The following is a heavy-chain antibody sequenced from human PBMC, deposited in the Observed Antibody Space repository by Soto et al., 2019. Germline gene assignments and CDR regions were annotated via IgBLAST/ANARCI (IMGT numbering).Heavy chain of an antibody. CDR3: ARGLTRTTTIILRLDY. CDR2: IIPIFGTA. CDR1: GGTFSSYA. Sequence: QVQLVQSGAEVKKPGSSVKVSCKASGGTFSSYAISWVRQAPGQGLEWMGGIIPIFGTANYAQKFQGRVTITADESTSPAYMELSSLRSEDTAVYYCARGLTRTTTIILRLDYWGQGTLVTVSS. V-gene: IGHV1-69*12. J-gene: IGHJ4*02. D-gene: IGHD3-3*01.